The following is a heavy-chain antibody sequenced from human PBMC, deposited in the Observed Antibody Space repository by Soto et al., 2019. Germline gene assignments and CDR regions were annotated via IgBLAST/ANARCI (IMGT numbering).Heavy chain of an antibody. CDR2: IYYSGST. D-gene: IGHD6-19*01. CDR1: GGSISTYY. V-gene: IGHV4-59*01. Sequence: QVQLQESGPGLVKPSETLSLICTVSGGSISTYYWSWIRQPPGKGLEWIGYIYYSGSTNYNPSLKSRVTISLDTSKNQFSLRLSSVTAADTAVYYCARETYSSGWYYWFDPWGQGTLVTVSS. J-gene: IGHJ5*02. CDR3: ARETYSSGWYYWFDP.